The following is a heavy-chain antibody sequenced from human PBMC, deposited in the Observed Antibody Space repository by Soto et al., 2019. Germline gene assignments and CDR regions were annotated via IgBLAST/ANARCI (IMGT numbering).Heavy chain of an antibody. CDR2: ISNSGSNR. Sequence: EVQLLVYGGGLVQPGGSLRLSCAAYGFTFSNYVMSWVRQAPGKGLEWVSSISNSGSNRYYAESVKGRVTISRDNSNNTLYLQMNSLRAEDTALYYCARRGRTLPHYSYYMDVWGKGTTVTVSS. CDR1: GFTFSNYV. V-gene: IGHV3-23*01. CDR3: ARRGRTLPHYSYYMDV. J-gene: IGHJ6*03.